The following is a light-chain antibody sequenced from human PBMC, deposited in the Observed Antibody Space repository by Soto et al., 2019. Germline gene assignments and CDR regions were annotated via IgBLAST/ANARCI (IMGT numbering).Light chain of an antibody. CDR1: QSISNL. V-gene: IGKV1-5*03. J-gene: IGKJ5*01. CDR2: KAS. Sequence: DIQMTQSLSTLSASVGDRVTITCRASQSISNLLAWYQQKPGRAPTLLIYKASTLESGVPSRFSGSASGTEFTLTISSLQPDAFATYYCQQYNSYPLTFGQGTRLEIK. CDR3: QQYNSYPLT.